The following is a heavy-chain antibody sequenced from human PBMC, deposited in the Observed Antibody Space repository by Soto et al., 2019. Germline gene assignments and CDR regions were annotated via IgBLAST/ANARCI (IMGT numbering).Heavy chain of an antibody. V-gene: IGHV4-34*01. CDR3: ARDPEDGYRDY. J-gene: IGHJ4*02. CDR2: INHSGST. Sequence: PSETLSLTCAVYGGSFSGYYWSWIRQPPGKGLEWIGEINHSGSTNYNPSLKSRVTISVDKSKNQFSLKLSSVTAADTAVYYCARDPEDGYRDYWGQGTLVTVSS. CDR1: GGSFSGYY. D-gene: IGHD5-12*01.